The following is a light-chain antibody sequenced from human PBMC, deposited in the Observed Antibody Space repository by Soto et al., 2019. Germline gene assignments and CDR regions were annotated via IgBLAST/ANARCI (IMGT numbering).Light chain of an antibody. CDR3: QQYDNLSWT. V-gene: IGKV3-11*01. CDR1: QSVSTY. CDR2: DAS. J-gene: IGKJ1*01. Sequence: EIVLTQSPATLSLSPGERATLSCRASQSVSTYLAWFQQVPGQAPRLLIYDASNRATGIPARFSGSGSGTDFTLTISRLEPEDFAVYFCQQYDNLSWTFGQGTKVDIK.